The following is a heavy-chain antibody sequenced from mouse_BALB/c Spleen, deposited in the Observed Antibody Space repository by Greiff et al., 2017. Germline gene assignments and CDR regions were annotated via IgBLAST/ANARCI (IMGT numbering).Heavy chain of an antibody. V-gene: IGHV1-18*01. D-gene: IGHD2-14*01. Sequence: EVQLQQSGPELVKPGASVKIPCKASGYTFTDYNMDWVKQSHGKSLEWIGDINPNNGGTIYNQKFKGKATLTVDKSSSTAYMELRSLTSEDTAVYYYARTYRYNYAMDYWGQGTSVTVSS. J-gene: IGHJ4*01. CDR1: GYTFTDYN. CDR2: INPNNGGT. CDR3: ARTYRYNYAMDY.